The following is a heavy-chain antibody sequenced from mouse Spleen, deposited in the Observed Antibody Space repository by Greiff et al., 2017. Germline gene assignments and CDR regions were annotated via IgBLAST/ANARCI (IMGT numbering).Heavy chain of an antibody. Sequence: VQGVESGAELARPGASVKLSCKASGYTFTDYYINWVKQRTGQGLEWIGEIYPGSGNTYYNEKFKGKATLTADKSSSTAYMQLSSLTSEDSAVYFCARRGTTVPYYWGQGTTLTVSS. CDR1: GYTFTDYY. D-gene: IGHD1-1*01. CDR2: IYPGSGNT. V-gene: IGHV1-77*01. J-gene: IGHJ2*01. CDR3: ARRGTTVPYY.